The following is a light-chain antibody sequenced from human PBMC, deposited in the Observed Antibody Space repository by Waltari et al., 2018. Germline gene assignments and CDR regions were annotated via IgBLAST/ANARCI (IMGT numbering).Light chain of an antibody. J-gene: IGKJ1*01. Sequence: EIVLTQSPGTLSLSPGERATHSCWASQSVGRSLAWYQQKRGQAPRLLIYGASTRATGIPDRFSGSGSGTDFSLTISRLEPEDFAVYYCQHYVRLPVTFGQGTKVEIK. CDR1: QSVGRS. CDR2: GAS. CDR3: QHYVRLPVT. V-gene: IGKV3-20*01.